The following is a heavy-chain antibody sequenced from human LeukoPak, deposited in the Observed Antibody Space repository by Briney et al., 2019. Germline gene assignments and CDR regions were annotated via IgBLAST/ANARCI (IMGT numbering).Heavy chain of an antibody. V-gene: IGHV3-33*01. Sequence: GRSLRLSCAASGFTFSSYGMHWVRQAPGKGLEWVAVIWYDGSNKYYADSVKGRFTISRDNSKNTLYLQMNSLRAEDTAVYYCARATRADWFDPWGQGTLVTVSS. CDR1: GFTFSSYG. CDR3: ARATRADWFDP. CDR2: IWYDGSNK. D-gene: IGHD5-24*01. J-gene: IGHJ5*02.